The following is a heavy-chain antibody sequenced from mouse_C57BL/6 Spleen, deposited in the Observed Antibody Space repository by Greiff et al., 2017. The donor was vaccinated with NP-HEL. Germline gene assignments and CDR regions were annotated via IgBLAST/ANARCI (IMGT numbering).Heavy chain of an antibody. CDR3: ARGGYDGAWFAY. J-gene: IGHJ3*01. D-gene: IGHD2-2*01. Sequence: QVQLQQSGAELARPGASVKMSCKASGYTFTSYTMHWVKQRPGQGLEWIGYINPSSGYTKYNQKFKDKATLPADKSSSTAYMQLSSLTSEDSAVYYCARGGYDGAWFAYWGQGTLVTVSA. CDR1: GYTFTSYT. CDR2: INPSSGYT. V-gene: IGHV1-4*01.